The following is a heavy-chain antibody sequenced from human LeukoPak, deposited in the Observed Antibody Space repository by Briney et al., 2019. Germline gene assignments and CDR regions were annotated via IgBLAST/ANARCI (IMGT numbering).Heavy chain of an antibody. Sequence: SETLSLTCTVSGGSISSLYWTWIRQPPGKGLEWIGNIHNSGSTNYNPSLKSRVTISVDTSKNQFSLKLSSVTAADTAVYYCARSSVRYDSSGYPHYWGQGTLVTVSS. J-gene: IGHJ4*02. CDR1: GGSISSLY. D-gene: IGHD3-22*01. CDR2: IHNSGST. CDR3: ARSSVRYDSSGYPHY. V-gene: IGHV4-59*11.